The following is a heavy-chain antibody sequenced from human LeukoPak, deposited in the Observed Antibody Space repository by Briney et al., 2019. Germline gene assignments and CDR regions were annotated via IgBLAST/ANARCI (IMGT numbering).Heavy chain of an antibody. J-gene: IGHJ6*03. D-gene: IGHD6-19*01. Sequence: GGSLRLSCAASGFTFSSYSMNWVRQAPGKGLEWVSSISSSSSYIYYADSVKGRFTISRDNAKNSLYLQMNSLRAEDTAVYYCAREGYSSGWSNYYYYYMDVWGKGTTVTVSS. V-gene: IGHV3-21*01. CDR2: ISSSSSYI. CDR3: AREGYSSGWSNYYYYYMDV. CDR1: GFTFSSYS.